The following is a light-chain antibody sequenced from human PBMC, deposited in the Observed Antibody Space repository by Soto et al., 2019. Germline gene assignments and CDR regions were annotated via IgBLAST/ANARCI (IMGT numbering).Light chain of an antibody. J-gene: IGKJ3*01. CDR2: AAS. Sequence: AIRMTQSPSSFSASTGDRVTITCRASQGISSYLAGNQQKPGKAPKLLIYAASTLKSGVPSRFSGSGSGTDFTLTISCLQSEDFATYYCQQYYSYPFTFGPGTKVDIK. CDR1: QGISSY. CDR3: QQYYSYPFT. V-gene: IGKV1-8*01.